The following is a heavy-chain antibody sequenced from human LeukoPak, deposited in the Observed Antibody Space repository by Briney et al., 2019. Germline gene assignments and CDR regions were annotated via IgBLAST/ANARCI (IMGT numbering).Heavy chain of an antibody. Sequence: ASVKVSCKASGYTFTGYYMHWVRQAPGQGLEWMGWINTNSGGTNYAQKFQGRVTMTRDTSISAAYMELSRLRSDDTAVYYCARDPGTRDGYNPDYWGQGTLVTVSS. J-gene: IGHJ4*02. V-gene: IGHV1-2*02. CDR2: INTNSGGT. D-gene: IGHD5-24*01. CDR1: GYTFTGYY. CDR3: ARDPGTRDGYNPDY.